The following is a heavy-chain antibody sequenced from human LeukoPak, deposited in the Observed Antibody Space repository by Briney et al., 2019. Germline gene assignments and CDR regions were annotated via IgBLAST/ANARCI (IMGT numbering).Heavy chain of an antibody. Sequence: GASVKVSCEASGYTFTTYGIGWVRQAPGQGLEWMGWINPDSGGTNYAQQFQGGVTMTRDTSISTAYMELSRLRSDDTAVYYCARGDARDYADYWGQGTLVTVSS. J-gene: IGHJ4*02. V-gene: IGHV1-2*02. CDR2: INPDSGGT. CDR3: ARGDARDYADY. CDR1: GYTFTTYG.